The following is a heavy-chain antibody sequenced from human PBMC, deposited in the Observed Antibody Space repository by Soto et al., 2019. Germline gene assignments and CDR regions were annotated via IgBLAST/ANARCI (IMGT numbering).Heavy chain of an antibody. J-gene: IGHJ6*02. CDR3: AKGPRAPPPHDYGMDV. Sequence: EVQLLESGGGLVQPGGSLRVSCVASGFTFSSYVMNWVRQAPGKGLYWVSGISGSGGSTYYADSVKGRFTISRDNSKNTLYLQMNSLRVEGTAGYYCAKGPRAPPPHDYGMDVWGQGTTVTVSS. CDR1: GFTFSSYV. CDR2: ISGSGGST. V-gene: IGHV3-23*01.